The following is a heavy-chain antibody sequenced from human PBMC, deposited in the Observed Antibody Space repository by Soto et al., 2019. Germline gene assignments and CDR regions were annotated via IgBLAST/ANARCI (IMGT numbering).Heavy chain of an antibody. D-gene: IGHD3-16*01. CDR2: TVASGGIT. J-gene: IGHJ5*02. CDR1: GGTISSHA. CDR3: AKGRLGPAAP. Sequence: VSLRLPCTASGGTISSHAVSWIRQTPGKGLEWVSATVASGGITYYADAMTGLFTIASDNSKNTLHRQMYSLSAEGDADYCCAKGRLGPAAPWGKGTLVPVSS. V-gene: IGHV3-23*01.